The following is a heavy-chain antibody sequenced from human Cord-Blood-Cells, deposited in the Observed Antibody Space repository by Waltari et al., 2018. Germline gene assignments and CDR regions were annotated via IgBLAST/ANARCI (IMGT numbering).Heavy chain of an antibody. J-gene: IGHJ6*02. CDR1: GYTFTGYY. CDR3: ARTSIVGATRYYYYGMDV. V-gene: IGHV1-2*04. CDR2: INPNSGGT. D-gene: IGHD1-26*01. Sequence: QVQLVQSGAEVKKPGSSVKVSCKASGYTFTGYYMHWVRQAPAQGLEWMGWINPNSGGTNYAQKCQGWVTMTRDTSISTAYMELSRLRSDDTAVYYCARTSIVGATRYYYYGMDVWGQGTTVTVSS.